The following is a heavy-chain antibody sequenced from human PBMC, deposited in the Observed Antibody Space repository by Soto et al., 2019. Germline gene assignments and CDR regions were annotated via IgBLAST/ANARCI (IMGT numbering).Heavy chain of an antibody. Sequence: GASVKVSCKASGYTFTNYYMHWVRQAPGQGLEWMGWISPYNDYTIYAQKLQGRVTMTADTSTRTVYMELRGLKSDDTAVYSCARGGYYDNSWGKLSHYGLDVWGQGTSVTVSS. CDR2: ISPYNDYT. V-gene: IGHV1-18*01. J-gene: IGHJ6*02. D-gene: IGHD3-16*01. CDR3: ARGGYYDNSWGKLSHYGLDV. CDR1: GYTFTNYY.